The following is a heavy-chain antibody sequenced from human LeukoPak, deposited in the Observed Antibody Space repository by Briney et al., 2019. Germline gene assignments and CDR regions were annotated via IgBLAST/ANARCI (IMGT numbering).Heavy chain of an antibody. Sequence: SETLSLTCTVSGGSISSYYWGWIRQPPGKGLEWIGSIYHSGSTYYNPSLKSRVTISVDTSKNQFSLKLSSVTAADTAVYYCARVAAAGILNYYYYMDVWGKGTTVTVSS. D-gene: IGHD6-13*01. CDR1: GGSISSYY. CDR3: ARVAAAGILNYYYYMDV. CDR2: IYHSGST. V-gene: IGHV4-38-2*02. J-gene: IGHJ6*03.